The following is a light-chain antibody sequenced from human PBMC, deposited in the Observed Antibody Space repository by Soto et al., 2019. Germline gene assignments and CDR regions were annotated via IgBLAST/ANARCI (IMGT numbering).Light chain of an antibody. CDR2: KAS. Sequence: EIVLTQSPGTLSLSPGERATLSCRASQSVSSSYLAWYQQKPGKAPKLLIYKASTLKSGVPSRFSGSGSGTDFTLTINSLEPEDFAVYYCQQRNVWPPITFGQGTRLEIK. J-gene: IGKJ5*01. CDR1: QSVSSSY. V-gene: IGKV3D-20*02. CDR3: QQRNVWPPIT.